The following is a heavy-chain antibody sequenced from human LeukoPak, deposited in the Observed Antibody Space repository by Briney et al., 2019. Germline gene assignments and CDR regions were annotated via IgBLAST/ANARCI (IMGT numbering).Heavy chain of an antibody. Sequence: SETLSLTCTVSGYSVSSGYYWGWIRQPPGKGLEWIGSIYHSGSTYYNPSLKSRVTISVDTSKNQFSLKLSSVTAADTAVYYCARDLNLYYYDSSVAGGFDYWGQGTLVTVSS. J-gene: IGHJ4*02. V-gene: IGHV4-38-2*02. CDR1: GYSVSSGYY. D-gene: IGHD3-22*01. CDR3: ARDLNLYYYDSSVAGGFDY. CDR2: IYHSGST.